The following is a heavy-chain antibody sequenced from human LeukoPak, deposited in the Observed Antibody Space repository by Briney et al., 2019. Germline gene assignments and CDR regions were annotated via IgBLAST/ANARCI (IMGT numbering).Heavy chain of an antibody. J-gene: IGHJ4*02. CDR2: IYYSGST. CDR1: GDSISSYY. V-gene: IGHV4-59*08. D-gene: IGHD1-1*01. CDR3: ARHTSMAHFDY. Sequence: SETLSLTCTVSGDSISSYYWSWIRQPPGGGLEWIGYIYYSGSTNYNPSLKSRVTISVDTSKNQFSLKLSSVTAADTAVYYCARHTSMAHFDYWGQGTLVTVSS.